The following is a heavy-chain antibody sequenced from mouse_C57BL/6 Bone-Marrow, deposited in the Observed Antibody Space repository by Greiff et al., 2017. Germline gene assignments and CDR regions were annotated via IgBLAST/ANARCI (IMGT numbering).Heavy chain of an antibody. CDR3: ARGDDGYYLPPDYAMDY. D-gene: IGHD2-3*01. V-gene: IGHV1-26*01. Sequence: VQLQQSGPELVKPGASVKISCKASGYTFTDYYMNWVKQSHGKSLEWIGDINPNNGGTSYNQKFKGKATLTVDKSSSTAYMELRSLTSEDSAVYYCARGDDGYYLPPDYAMDYWGQGTSVTVSS. CDR2: INPNNGGT. J-gene: IGHJ4*01. CDR1: GYTFTDYY.